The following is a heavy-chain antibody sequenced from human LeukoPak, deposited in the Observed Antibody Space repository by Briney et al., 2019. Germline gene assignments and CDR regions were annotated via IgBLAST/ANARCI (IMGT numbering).Heavy chain of an antibody. CDR1: GGSFSGYY. Sequence: PSETLSLTCAVYGGSFSGYYWSWIRQPPGKGLEWVGEINHSGSTNYNPSLKSRVTISVDTSKNQFSLKLSSVTAADTAVYYCARGGRSSSWYYYYYMHVWGKGTTVTVSS. CDR3: ARGGRSSSWYYYYYMHV. CDR2: INHSGST. D-gene: IGHD6-13*01. J-gene: IGHJ6*03. V-gene: IGHV4-34*01.